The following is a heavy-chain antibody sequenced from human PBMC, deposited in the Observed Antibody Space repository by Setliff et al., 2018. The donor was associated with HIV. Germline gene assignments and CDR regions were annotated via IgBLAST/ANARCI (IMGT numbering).Heavy chain of an antibody. V-gene: IGHV4-39*07. CDR3: ARASPDIVGTLFDY. D-gene: IGHD1-26*01. CDR1: GGSISSGDYY. J-gene: IGHJ4*02. CDR2: ISYSGST. Sequence: SETLSLTCTVSGGSISSGDYYWGWIRQPPGKGLEWIGSISYSGSTFYNPSPQSRVTISVDTSKNEFSLKVISVTAADTALYYCARASPDIVGTLFDYWGQGALVTVSS.